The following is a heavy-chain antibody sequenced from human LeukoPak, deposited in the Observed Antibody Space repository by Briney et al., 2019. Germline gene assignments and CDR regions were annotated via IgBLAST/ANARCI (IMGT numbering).Heavy chain of an antibody. J-gene: IGHJ6*03. CDR1: GFTFSSYW. CDR3: ARRPYYYYYYMDV. CDR2: IKQDGSEK. V-gene: IGHV3-7*01. Sequence: PGGSLRLSCAASGFTFSSYWMSWVRQAPGKGLEWVANIKQDGSEKYYVDSVKGRFTISRDNAKNSLYLQMNSLRAEDTAVYYCARRPYYYYYYMDVWGKGTTVTVSS.